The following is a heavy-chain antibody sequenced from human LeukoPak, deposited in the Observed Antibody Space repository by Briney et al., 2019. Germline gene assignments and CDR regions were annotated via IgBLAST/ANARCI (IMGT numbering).Heavy chain of an antibody. Sequence: GGSLRLSCATSGFTFSSFAMNWVRKAPGKGLEWVSTMSGDATSTYCADSVKGRFTISRDNSKTTLFLQMNSLRAEDTAVYYCAKRTSGSSWYSSDSWGQGTLVTVFS. D-gene: IGHD6-13*01. CDR2: MSGDATST. V-gene: IGHV3-23*01. CDR3: AKRTSGSSWYSSDS. CDR1: GFTFSSFA. J-gene: IGHJ4*02.